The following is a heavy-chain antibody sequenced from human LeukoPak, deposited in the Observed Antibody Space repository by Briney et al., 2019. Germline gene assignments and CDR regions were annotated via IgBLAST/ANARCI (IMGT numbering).Heavy chain of an antibody. J-gene: IGHJ4*02. V-gene: IGHV3-74*01. CDR2: INPGGSRI. Sequence: GGSLRLSCAASGFTLRNYWMHWVRPAPGKGPVWVSRINPGGSRIDYAESVRGRFTISRDSAKNTLYLQMNSLRAEDTAVYYCSRDFVGADDYWGQGTLVTVSS. D-gene: IGHD1-26*01. CDR1: GFTLRNYW. CDR3: SRDFVGADDY.